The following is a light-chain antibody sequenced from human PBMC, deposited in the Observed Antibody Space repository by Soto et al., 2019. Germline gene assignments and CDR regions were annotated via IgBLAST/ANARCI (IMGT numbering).Light chain of an antibody. Sequence: DIVMTQSQDSLAVSLGERATIKCKSSQSVLFTSNNKNYLAWFQQKPRQPPQLLVSWASTRESGVPDRFSGSGSGTDFTLTISSLQAEDVAVYYCQQYYTTPLTFGGGTKVDNK. CDR1: QSVLFTSNNKNY. CDR2: WAS. CDR3: QQYYTTPLT. J-gene: IGKJ4*01. V-gene: IGKV4-1*01.